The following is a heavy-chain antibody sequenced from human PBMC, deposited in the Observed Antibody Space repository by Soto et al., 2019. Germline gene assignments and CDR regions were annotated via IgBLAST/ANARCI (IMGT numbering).Heavy chain of an antibody. V-gene: IGHV3-30-3*01. D-gene: IGHD1-26*01. CDR2: ISYDGSNK. CDR1: GFTFSSYA. CDR3: ASSIVGATFEYFDY. Sequence: PGGSLRLSCAASGFTFSSYAMHWVRHAPGKGLEWVAVISYDGSNKYYADSVKGRFTISRDNSKNTLYLQMNSLRAEDTAVYYCASSIVGATFEYFDYWGQGTLVTVSS. J-gene: IGHJ4*02.